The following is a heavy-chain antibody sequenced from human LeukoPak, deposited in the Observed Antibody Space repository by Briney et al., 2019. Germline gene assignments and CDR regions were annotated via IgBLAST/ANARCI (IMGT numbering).Heavy chain of an antibody. CDR3: TTDGVGVEGATYDN. J-gene: IGHJ4*02. V-gene: IGHV3-15*01. CDR2: IKAKAHGGTI. CDR1: GFTFINAW. Sequence: GGSLRLSCAASGFTFINAWMAWVRQAPGKGLEWVGRIKAKAHGGTIEYAAPVKGRFTISIDDSKNTLYLQMNSLTTEDTAVYYCTTDGVGVEGATYDNWGQGTLVTVSS. D-gene: IGHD1-26*01.